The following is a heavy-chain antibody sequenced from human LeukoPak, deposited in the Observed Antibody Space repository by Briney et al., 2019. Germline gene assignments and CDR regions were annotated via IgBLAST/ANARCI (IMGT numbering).Heavy chain of an antibody. CDR3: ARVMGRYCSSTSCYVDY. CDR1: GFTFSNYA. V-gene: IGHV3-23*01. CDR2: INGRGGST. D-gene: IGHD2-2*01. Sequence: PGGSLRLSCAASGFTFSNYAMSWVRQAPGKGLEWVSSINGRGGSTYYADSVKGRFTISRDNSKNTLYLQMNSLRAEDTAVYYCARVMGRYCSSTSCYVDYWGQGTLVTVSS. J-gene: IGHJ4*02.